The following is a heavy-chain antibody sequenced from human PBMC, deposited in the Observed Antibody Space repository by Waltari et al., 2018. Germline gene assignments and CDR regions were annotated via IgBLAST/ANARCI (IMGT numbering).Heavy chain of an antibody. CDR3: ARAVYRQLVQSRWFDP. D-gene: IGHD6-6*01. Sequence: QVQLVQSGAEVKKPGASVKVACKASGYTFTGHYMHWGRQAPGQGLEWMGWINPNSGVTNYAQKFQGRVTMTRDTSISTAYVELSRLRSDDTAVYYCARAVYRQLVQSRWFDPWGQGTLVTVSS. V-gene: IGHV1-2*02. CDR2: INPNSGVT. J-gene: IGHJ5*02. CDR1: GYTFTGHY.